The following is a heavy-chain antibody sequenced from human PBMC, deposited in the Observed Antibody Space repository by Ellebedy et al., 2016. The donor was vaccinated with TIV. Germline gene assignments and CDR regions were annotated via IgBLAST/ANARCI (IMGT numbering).Heavy chain of an antibody. CDR3: ARLSRVGSSSQGLSD. V-gene: IGHV4-39*01. D-gene: IGHD6-6*01. CDR1: GCSISSSSYY. Sequence: SETLSLTCTVSGCSISSSSYYWGWIRQPPGKGLEWIGSIYYSGSTYYNPSLKSRVTISVDTSKNQFSLKLSSVTAADTAVYYCARLSRVGSSSQGLSDWGQGTLVTVSS. J-gene: IGHJ1*01. CDR2: IYYSGST.